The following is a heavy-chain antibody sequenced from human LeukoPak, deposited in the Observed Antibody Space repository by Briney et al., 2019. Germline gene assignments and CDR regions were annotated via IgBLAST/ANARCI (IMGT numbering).Heavy chain of an antibody. CDR1: GYIFTDYY. CDR2: INPNSGGT. D-gene: IGHD5-24*01. CDR3: ARGHRDGYNMDY. J-gene: IGHJ4*02. Sequence: ASVKVSCKASGYIFTDYYMHWVRQAPGQELGWMGRINPNSGGTNYAQKFQGRVTMTRDTSTSTVYMELSSLRSEDTAVYYCARGHRDGYNMDYWGQGTLVTVSS. V-gene: IGHV1/OR15-1*04.